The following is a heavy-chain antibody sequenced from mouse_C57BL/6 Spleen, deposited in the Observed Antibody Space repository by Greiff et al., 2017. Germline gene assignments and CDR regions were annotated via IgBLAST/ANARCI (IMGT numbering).Heavy chain of an antibody. Sequence: EVQLVESGGGLVKPGGSLKLSCAASGFTFSSYAMSWVRQTPEKRLEWVATISDGGSYTYYPDNVKGRFTISRDNAKNNLYLQMSHLKSEDTAMYYCARDPHYGSSLFDYWGQGTTLTVSS. D-gene: IGHD1-1*01. CDR2: ISDGGSYT. J-gene: IGHJ2*01. CDR1: GFTFSSYA. CDR3: ARDPHYGSSLFDY. V-gene: IGHV5-4*01.